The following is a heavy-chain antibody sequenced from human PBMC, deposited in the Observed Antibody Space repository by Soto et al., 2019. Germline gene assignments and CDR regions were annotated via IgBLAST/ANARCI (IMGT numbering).Heavy chain of an antibody. V-gene: IGHV3-23*01. D-gene: IGHD1-26*01. CDR3: ARRGSGSYYDY. J-gene: IGHJ4*02. CDR2: ISGSGDST. CDR1: GFTFSSYA. Sequence: EVQLLESGGGLVQPGGSLRLSCAASGFTFSSYAMRWVRQAPVKGLEWVSAISGSGDSTYYADSVKGRFTISRENSKNTLYVQMNSLRAEDTAVYYCARRGSGSYYDYWGQGTLVTVSS.